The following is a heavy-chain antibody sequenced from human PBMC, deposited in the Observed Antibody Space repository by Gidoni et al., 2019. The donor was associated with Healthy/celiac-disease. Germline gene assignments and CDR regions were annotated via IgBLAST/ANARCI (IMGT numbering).Heavy chain of an antibody. CDR3: AKGGLGIAAAATLFDY. CDR2: ISWNSGNI. D-gene: IGHD6-13*01. V-gene: IGHV3-9*01. Sequence: EVQLVESGGGLAQPGRSLRLPCAASGFTFDHYDMHWVRQAPGKGLGWVSRISWNSGNIGYADSVKGRFTISRDNTKNSLYLQMNSLRAEDTALYYCAKGGLGIAAAATLFDYWGQGTLVTVSS. J-gene: IGHJ4*02. CDR1: GFTFDHYD.